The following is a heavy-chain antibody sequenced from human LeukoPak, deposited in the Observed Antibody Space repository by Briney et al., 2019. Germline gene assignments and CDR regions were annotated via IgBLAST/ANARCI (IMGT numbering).Heavy chain of an antibody. CDR3: ARTAGSGSYYPLDY. CDR1: GGSISSYY. Sequence: PSETLSLTCTVSGGSISSYYWSWIRQPPGKGLEWIGYIYYSGSTNYNPSLKSRVTISVDTSKNQFSLKLSSVTAADTAVYYCARTAGSGSYYPLDYWGQGTLVTASS. CDR2: IYYSGST. V-gene: IGHV4-59*01. D-gene: IGHD3-10*01. J-gene: IGHJ4*02.